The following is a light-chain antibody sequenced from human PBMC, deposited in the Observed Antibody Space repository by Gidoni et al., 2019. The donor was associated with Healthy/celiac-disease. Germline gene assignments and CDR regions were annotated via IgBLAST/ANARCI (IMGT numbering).Light chain of an antibody. CDR3: SSYTSSSTLVV. CDR1: SSDVGSYNY. Sequence: QSALTQPASVSGSPGQSITIPCTGTSSDVGSYNYVSCYQQHPGKAPKLMIYDVSNRPSGVSNRFSGSKSGNTASLTISGLQAEDEADYYCSSYTSSSTLVVFGGGTKLTVL. CDR2: DVS. J-gene: IGLJ2*01. V-gene: IGLV2-14*01.